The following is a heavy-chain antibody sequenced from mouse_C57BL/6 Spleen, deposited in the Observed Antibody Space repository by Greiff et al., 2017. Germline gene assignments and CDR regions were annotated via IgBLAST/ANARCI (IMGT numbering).Heavy chain of an antibody. CDR1: GYTFTDYE. Sequence: QVHVKQSGAELVRPGASVTLSCKASGYTFTDYEMHWVKQTPVHGLEWIGAIDPETGGTAYSQKFKGKAILTADKSSSTAYMELRSLTSEDSAVYYCTRRGYSNSYFDYWGQGTTLTVSS. CDR2: IDPETGGT. V-gene: IGHV1-15*01. CDR3: TRRGYSNSYFDY. J-gene: IGHJ2*01. D-gene: IGHD2-5*01.